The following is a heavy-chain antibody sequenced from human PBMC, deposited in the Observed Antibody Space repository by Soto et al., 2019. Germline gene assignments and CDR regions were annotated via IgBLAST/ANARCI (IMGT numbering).Heavy chain of an antibody. CDR2: INPNSGGT. CDR3: ARGAVAGTYYYYGMDV. J-gene: IGHJ6*02. D-gene: IGHD6-19*01. V-gene: IGHV1-2*04. CDR1: GYTFTGYY. Sequence: GASVKVSFKASGYTFTGYYMHWVRQAPGQGLEWMGWINPNSGGTNYAQKFQGWVTMTRDTSISTAYMEPSRLRSDDTAVYYCARGAVAGTYYYYGMDVWGQGTTVTVSS.